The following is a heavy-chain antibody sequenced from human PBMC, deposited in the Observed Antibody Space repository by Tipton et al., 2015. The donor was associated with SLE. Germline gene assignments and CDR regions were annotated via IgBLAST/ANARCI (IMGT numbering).Heavy chain of an antibody. CDR2: IYYSGNT. J-gene: IGHJ3*02. CDR3: ARDGAGDAFDI. CDR1: GDSTSVHY. V-gene: IGHV4-59*11. D-gene: IGHD1-26*01. Sequence: TLSLTCTVSGDSTSVHYWSWIRQSPGKGLEWIGYIYYSGNTNYNPSLKSRVRMSVDTSKNQISLKLNSVIAADTAVYYCARDGAGDAFDIWGQGTMVTVSS.